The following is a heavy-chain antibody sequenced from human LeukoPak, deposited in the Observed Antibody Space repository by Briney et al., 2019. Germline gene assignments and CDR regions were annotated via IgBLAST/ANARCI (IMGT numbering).Heavy chain of an antibody. CDR1: GFTFSSYG. Sequence: GGSLRLSCAASGFTFSSYGMHWVRQAPGKGLEWVAFIRYDGSNKYYADSVKGRFTISRDNSKNTLYLQMNSLRAEDTAVYYCARDPDQLGIGHAFDIWGQGTMVTVSS. V-gene: IGHV3-30*02. CDR2: IRYDGSNK. CDR3: ARDPDQLGIGHAFDI. D-gene: IGHD7-27*01. J-gene: IGHJ3*02.